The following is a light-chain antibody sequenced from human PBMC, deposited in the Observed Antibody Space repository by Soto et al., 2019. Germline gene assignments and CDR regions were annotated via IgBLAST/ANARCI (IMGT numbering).Light chain of an antibody. Sequence: QSVLTQPPSASGSPGQSVTISCTGTSSDVGGYNYVSWYQHHPGKVPKLMIYEVSKRPSGVPHRFSGSKSGNTASLTVSGLQPEDEADYYCSSYVSGDFLVFGGGTKLTVL. CDR2: EVS. V-gene: IGLV2-8*01. CDR1: SSDVGGYNY. J-gene: IGLJ3*02. CDR3: SSYVSGDFLV.